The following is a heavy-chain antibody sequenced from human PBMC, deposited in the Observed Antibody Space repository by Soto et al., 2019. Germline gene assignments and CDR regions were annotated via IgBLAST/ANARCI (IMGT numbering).Heavy chain of an antibody. Sequence: EVQLVESGGGLVKPGGSLRLSCAASGFTFSNAWMNWVRPAPGKGLEWVGRIKSKTDGGTTDYAAPVKGRFTISRDDSKNTLYLQMNSLKTEDTAVYYCTTEHSGDYYDSSGYTPRDYWGQGTLVTVSS. D-gene: IGHD3-22*01. J-gene: IGHJ4*02. CDR2: IKSKTDGGTT. V-gene: IGHV3-15*07. CDR1: GFTFSNAW. CDR3: TTEHSGDYYDSSGYTPRDY.